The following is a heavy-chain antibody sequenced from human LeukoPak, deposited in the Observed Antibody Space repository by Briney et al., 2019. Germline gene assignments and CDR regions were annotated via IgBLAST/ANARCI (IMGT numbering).Heavy chain of an antibody. D-gene: IGHD3-10*01. J-gene: IGHJ6*02. Sequence: SETLSLTCTVSGGSISSYYWSWIRQPPGKGLEWIGYIYYSGSTNYNPSLKSRVTVSVDTSKNQFSLKLSSVTAADTAVYYCARDRGLYGMDVWGQGTTVTVSS. CDR3: ARDRGLYGMDV. CDR2: IYYSGST. CDR1: GGSISSYY. V-gene: IGHV4-59*01.